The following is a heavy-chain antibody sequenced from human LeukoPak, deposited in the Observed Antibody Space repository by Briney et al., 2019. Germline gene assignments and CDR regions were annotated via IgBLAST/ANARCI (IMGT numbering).Heavy chain of an antibody. CDR2: ISAYNGNT. D-gene: IGHD6-13*01. J-gene: IGHJ6*02. V-gene: IGHV1-18*01. CDR1: GYTFTSYG. CDR3: ARDSSSWFYYYYGMDV. Sequence: ASVKVSCKASGYTFTSYGISWVRQAPGQGLEWMGWISAYNGNTNYAQKLQGRVTMTTDTSTSTAYMELRSLRPDDTAVYYCARDSSSWFYYYYGMDVWGQGTTVTVSS.